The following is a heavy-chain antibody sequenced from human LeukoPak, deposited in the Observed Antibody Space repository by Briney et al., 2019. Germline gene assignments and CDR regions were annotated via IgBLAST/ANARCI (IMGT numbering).Heavy chain of an antibody. J-gene: IGHJ4*02. CDR3: ARAGGYVLYFDS. Sequence: SETLSLTCTVSGGSISSGDYYWSWIRQPPGKGLEWIGYIYYSGSTYYNPSLKSRVTISVDTSKNQFSLKLSSVTAADTAVYYCARAGGYVLYFDSWGQGTLVAVSS. D-gene: IGHD5-12*01. CDR2: IYYSGST. CDR1: GGSISSGDYY. V-gene: IGHV4-30-4*02.